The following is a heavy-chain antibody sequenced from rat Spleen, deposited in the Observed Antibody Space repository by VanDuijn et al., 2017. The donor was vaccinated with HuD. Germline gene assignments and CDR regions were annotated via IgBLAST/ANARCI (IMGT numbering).Heavy chain of an antibody. CDR3: AKEANYGGLMDA. CDR1: GFTFSSYW. CDR2: INTDGGGT. D-gene: IGHD1-11*01. J-gene: IGHJ4*01. Sequence: EVQLVESGGGLVQPGRSLKLSCVASGFTFSSYWMYWIRQAPGKGLEWVSSINTDGGGTYYTNSVKGRFTISRDNAENTGYFQMNSLRSEDTATYYCAKEANYGGLMDAWVQGASVTVSS. V-gene: IGHV5-58*01.